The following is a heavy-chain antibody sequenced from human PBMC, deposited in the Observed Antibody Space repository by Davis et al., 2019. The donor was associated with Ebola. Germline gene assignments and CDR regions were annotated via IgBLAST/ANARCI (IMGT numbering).Heavy chain of an antibody. Sequence: GESLKISCKDSGSSFSTHWIGWVRQMPGKGLEWMGIIYTGDSDTRYSPSFVGQVIISADKAISTAYLHWSGLKASDTAMYFCARGPYYYDYIGYSDYWGQGTLVTVSS. D-gene: IGHD3-22*01. V-gene: IGHV5-51*01. J-gene: IGHJ4*02. CDR3: ARGPYYYDYIGYSDY. CDR2: IYTGDSDT. CDR1: GSSFSTHW.